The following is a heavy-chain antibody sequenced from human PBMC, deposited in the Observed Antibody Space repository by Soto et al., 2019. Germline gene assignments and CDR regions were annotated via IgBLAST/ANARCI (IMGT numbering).Heavy chain of an antibody. D-gene: IGHD6-19*01. CDR3: ARAKGWYGSLVDY. Sequence: ASVKVSCQASGYTFTSYGISWVRQAPGRGLEWMGWISAYNGNTSYAQKLQRRVTMTTDTSTRTAYMELRSLRSDDTSLYYCARAKGWYGSLVDYWGQGSLGTVSS. CDR2: ISAYNGNT. CDR1: GYTFTSYG. V-gene: IGHV1-18*01. J-gene: IGHJ4*02.